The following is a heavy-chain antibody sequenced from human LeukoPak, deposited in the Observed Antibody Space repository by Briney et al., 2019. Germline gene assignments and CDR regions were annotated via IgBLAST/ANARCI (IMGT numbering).Heavy chain of an antibody. CDR1: GFAFSCYA. Sequence: GRSLRLSCAASGFAFSCYAVHWVRQAPGKGLECVAVISHDGSKKYYADFVKGRFTISRDNSKNTLYLHMNSLIPEDTAVYFCAKDWKFYYVSGSFFPDNWGQGTLVTVSS. V-gene: IGHV3-30-3*01. D-gene: IGHD3-10*01. CDR3: AKDWKFYYVSGSFFPDN. J-gene: IGHJ4*02. CDR2: ISHDGSKK.